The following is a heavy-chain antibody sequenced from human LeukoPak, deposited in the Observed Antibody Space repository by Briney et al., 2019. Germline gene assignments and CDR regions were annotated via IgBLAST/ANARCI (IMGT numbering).Heavy chain of an antibody. V-gene: IGHV3-48*04. J-gene: IGHJ3*02. D-gene: IGHD2-15*01. Sequence: GGSLRLSCAASGFTFSSNGMNWVRQAPGKGLEWVSYISSSSSSNTIYYADSVKGRFTISRDNAKNSLYLQMNSLRAEDTAVYYCARGGCGGGSCSYALDIWGQGTMVTVSS. CDR2: ISSSSSSNTI. CDR3: ARGGCGGGSCSYALDI. CDR1: GFTFSSNG.